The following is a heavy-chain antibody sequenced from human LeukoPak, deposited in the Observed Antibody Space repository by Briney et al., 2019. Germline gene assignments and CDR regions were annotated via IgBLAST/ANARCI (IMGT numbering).Heavy chain of an antibody. CDR1: GGPFSGYY. CDR3: ARANPKPLDY. Sequence: SEXLSLTCAVYGGPFSGYYWSWIRQPPGKGLEWIGEINHSGSTNYNPSLKSRVTISVDTSKNQFSLKLSSVTAADTAVYYCARANPKPLDYWGQGTLVTVSS. V-gene: IGHV4-34*01. CDR2: INHSGST. J-gene: IGHJ4*02.